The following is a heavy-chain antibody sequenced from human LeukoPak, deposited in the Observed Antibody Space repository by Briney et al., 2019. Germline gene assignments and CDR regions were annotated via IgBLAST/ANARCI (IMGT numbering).Heavy chain of an antibody. J-gene: IGHJ5*01. V-gene: IGHV1-18*04. D-gene: IGHD3-10*01. Sequence: GASVKVSCKASGYAFTNYGITWVRQAPGQGLEWMGWINNYSANTLYAQNFQGRVTMTTDTSTTTAYMELRSLRFDDTAVYYCARGNTMVPDSWGQGTLVTVSS. CDR1: GYAFTNYG. CDR2: INNYSANT. CDR3: ARGNTMVPDS.